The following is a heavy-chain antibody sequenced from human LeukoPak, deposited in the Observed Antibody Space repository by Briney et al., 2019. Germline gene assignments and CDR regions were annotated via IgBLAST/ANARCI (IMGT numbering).Heavy chain of an antibody. Sequence: SETLSLTCTVSGGSINSYYWSWIRQPPGKGLEWIGYIYYSGGINYNPSLKSRVTISVDTSNNKFSLKLTSLTAADTAVYYCVRHLSAGRPAFDIWGQGTMVTVSS. CDR3: VRHLSAGRPAFDI. J-gene: IGHJ3*02. CDR1: GGSINSYY. CDR2: IYYSGGI. D-gene: IGHD2-15*01. V-gene: IGHV4-59*08.